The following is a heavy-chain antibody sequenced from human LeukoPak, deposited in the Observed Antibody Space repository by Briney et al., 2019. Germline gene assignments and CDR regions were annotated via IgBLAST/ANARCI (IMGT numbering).Heavy chain of an antibody. D-gene: IGHD2-8*01. CDR2: ISDNGGRT. V-gene: IGHV3-23*01. CDR1: GFTFSSYA. CDR3: AKVVVSGNGDYFDF. Sequence: PGGSLRLSCAASGFTFSSYAMSWVRQAPGKGLEWVSGISDNGGRTYYADSVKGRFTISRDNSKNTLFLQMNSLRAEDTAIYYCAKVVVSGNGDYFDFWGQGTLVTVAS. J-gene: IGHJ4*02.